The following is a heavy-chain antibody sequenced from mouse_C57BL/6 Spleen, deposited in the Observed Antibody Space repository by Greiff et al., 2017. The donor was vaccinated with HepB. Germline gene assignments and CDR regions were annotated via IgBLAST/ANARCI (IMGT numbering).Heavy chain of an antibody. J-gene: IGHJ3*01. CDR2: INPSSGYT. CDR1: GYTFTSYT. Sequence: VQLQQSGADLARPGASVKMSCKASGYTFTSYTMHWVKQRPGQGLEWIGYINPSSGYTKYNQKFKDKATLTADKSSSTAYMQLSSLTSEDSAVYYCAYSNPWFAYWGQGTLVTVAA. D-gene: IGHD2-5*01. CDR3: AYSNPWFAY. V-gene: IGHV1-4*01.